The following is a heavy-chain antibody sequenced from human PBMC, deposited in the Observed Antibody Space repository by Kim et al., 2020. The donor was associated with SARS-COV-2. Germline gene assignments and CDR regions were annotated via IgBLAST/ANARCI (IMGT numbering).Heavy chain of an antibody. V-gene: IGHV4-39*01. D-gene: IGHD5-18*01. CDR2: IYYSGST. CDR3: ARWGDTAMLNYFDY. CDR1: GGSISSSSYY. J-gene: IGHJ4*02. Sequence: SETLSLTCTVSGGSISSSSYYWGWIRQPPGKGLEWIGSIYYSGSTYYNPSLKSRVTISVDTSKNQFSLKLSSVTAADTAVYYCARWGDTAMLNYFDYWGQGTLVTVSS.